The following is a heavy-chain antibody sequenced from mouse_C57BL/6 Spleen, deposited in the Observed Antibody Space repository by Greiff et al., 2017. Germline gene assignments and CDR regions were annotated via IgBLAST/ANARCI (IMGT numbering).Heavy chain of an antibody. Sequence: EVQGVESGGGLVKPGGSLKLSCAASGFTFSSYAMSWVRQTPEKRLEWVATISDGGSYTYYPDNVKGRFTISRDNAKNNLYLQMSHLKSEDTAMYYCAREGATRAMDYWGQGTSVTVSS. CDR3: AREGATRAMDY. CDR1: GFTFSSYA. J-gene: IGHJ4*01. V-gene: IGHV5-4*01. CDR2: ISDGGSYT. D-gene: IGHD1-1*01.